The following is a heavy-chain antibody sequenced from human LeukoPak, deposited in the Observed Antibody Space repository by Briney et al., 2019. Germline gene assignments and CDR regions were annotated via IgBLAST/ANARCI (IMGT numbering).Heavy chain of an antibody. CDR3: ARDRGGYDFVSYYFDY. V-gene: IGHV3-7*01. J-gene: IGHJ4*02. CDR2: IKQDGSEK. D-gene: IGHD5-12*01. Sequence: PGGSLRLSCAASGFTFSSYWMSWVRQAPGKGLEWVANIKQDGSEKYYVDSVKGRFTISRDNAKNSLYLQMNSLRAEDTAVYYCARDRGGYDFVSYYFDYWGQGTLVTVSS. CDR1: GFTFSSYW.